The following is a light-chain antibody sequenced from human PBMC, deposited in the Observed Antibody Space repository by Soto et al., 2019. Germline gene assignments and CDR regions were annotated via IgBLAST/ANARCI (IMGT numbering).Light chain of an antibody. J-gene: IGKJ1*01. CDR1: QSILRSDGKTS. CDR2: EAS. Sequence: DIVLTQTPLSLSVTPGQSASISCNSSQSILRSDGKTSLFWYLQKPGQPPQLLNYEASNLFSGVPDRFSGSGSRTYFTLTIGRVEAEDVGFFYCMQGIQLPRTFGQGTKLEIK. V-gene: IGKV2D-29*01. CDR3: MQGIQLPRT.